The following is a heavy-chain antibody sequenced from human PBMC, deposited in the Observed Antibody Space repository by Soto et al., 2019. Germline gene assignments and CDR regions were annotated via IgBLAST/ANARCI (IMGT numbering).Heavy chain of an antibody. J-gene: IGHJ6*02. Sequence: SETLSLTCAVSGGSISSGGYSWSWIRQSPGKGLEYIGYIYYRGSTNYNPSLKSRVTMSVDTSRNQFSLKVNSVTAADTAVYYCARQQLLPFYYALDVWGQGTTVTVSS. V-gene: IGHV4-61*08. CDR2: IYYRGST. CDR3: ARQQLLPFYYALDV. D-gene: IGHD6-13*01. CDR1: GGSISSGGYS.